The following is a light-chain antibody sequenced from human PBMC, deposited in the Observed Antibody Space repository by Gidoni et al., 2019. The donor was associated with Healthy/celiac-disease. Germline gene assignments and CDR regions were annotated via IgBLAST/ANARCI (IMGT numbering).Light chain of an antibody. V-gene: IGKV4-1*01. CDR3: QQYYSTPPT. CDR1: PRVLYSSNNKNY. CDR2: WAS. J-gene: IGKJ2*01. Sequence: DIVMTQSPDSLAVSLGERATINCKSSPRVLYSSNNKNYLAWYQQKPGQPPKLLIYWASTREAGVPDRFSGSGSGTDFTLTISSLQAEDVAVYYCQQYYSTPPTFXXXTKLEIK.